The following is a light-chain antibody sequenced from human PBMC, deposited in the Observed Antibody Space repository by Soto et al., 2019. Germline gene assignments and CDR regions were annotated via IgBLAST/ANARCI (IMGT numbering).Light chain of an antibody. CDR3: HQYNSYPIP. CDR2: KAP. J-gene: IGKJ5*01. Sequence: IQMTQSPSTLSASVGDIVTITCRSSQSISSWWAWYQQKPGQAPKLLIYKAPSLESGVPSRFSVSGSGTEFTLTISSRQLDDFATYYCHQYNSYPIPLGQGTRLELK. CDR1: QSISSW. V-gene: IGKV1-5*03.